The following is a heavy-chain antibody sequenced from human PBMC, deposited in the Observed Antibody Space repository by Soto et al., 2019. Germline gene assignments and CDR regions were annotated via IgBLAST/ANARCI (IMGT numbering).Heavy chain of an antibody. J-gene: IGHJ6*02. Sequence: ETLSLTCTVSGGSVSSGDYFWSWLRQSPGKRLEWIAYIYYSGSTNYNPSLKSRATISVDTSKSQVSLTLTSMTAADAALYYCARSPNYYYYDFDVWGQGTAVTVSS. CDR3: ARSPNYYYYDFDV. D-gene: IGHD3-10*01. V-gene: IGHV4-61*08. CDR1: GGSVSSGDYF. CDR2: IYYSGST.